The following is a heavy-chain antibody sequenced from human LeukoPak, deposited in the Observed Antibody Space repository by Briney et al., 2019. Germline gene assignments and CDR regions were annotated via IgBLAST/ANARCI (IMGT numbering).Heavy chain of an antibody. V-gene: IGHV4-34*01. CDR3: ARQTPDYSVDY. Sequence: SETLSLTCAVYGGSFSGYYWSWIRQPPGKGLEWIGEINHSGSTNYNPSLKSRVTISVDTSKNQFSLKLSSVTAADTAVYYCARQTPDYSVDYWGQGTLVTVSS. CDR2: INHSGST. D-gene: IGHD4-11*01. CDR1: GGSFSGYY. J-gene: IGHJ4*02.